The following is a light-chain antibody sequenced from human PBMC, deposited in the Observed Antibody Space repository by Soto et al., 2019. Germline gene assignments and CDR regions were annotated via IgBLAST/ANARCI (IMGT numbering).Light chain of an antibody. V-gene: IGLV2-23*01. CDR1: SSDVGSYNL. Sequence: QSALTQPASVSGSPGQSITISCTGTSSDVGSYNLVSWYQQHPGKAPKLMIYEGGKRPSGVSNRFSGSKSGNTASLTISGLQAEDEADYYCCSYAGSRVFGGGTKVTVL. CDR3: CSYAGSRV. CDR2: EGG. J-gene: IGLJ3*02.